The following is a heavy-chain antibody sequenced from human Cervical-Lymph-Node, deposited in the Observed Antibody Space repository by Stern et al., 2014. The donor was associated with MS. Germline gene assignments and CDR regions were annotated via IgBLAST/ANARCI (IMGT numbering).Heavy chain of an antibody. CDR1: GDSIRSYTHY. CDR2: VYYSGAT. V-gene: IGHV4-39*01. D-gene: IGHD2-8*02. J-gene: IGHJ4*02. Sequence: VQLQESRPGLVKPSETLSLTCAVSGDSIRSYTHYCAWIRQPPGKGLQWIGSVYYSGATYYTPSLKSPVTIPVDTSKNHFSLGLTSVTAADTAVYYCAKHACTGAACPFDLWGQGTLVTVSS. CDR3: AKHACTGAACPFDL.